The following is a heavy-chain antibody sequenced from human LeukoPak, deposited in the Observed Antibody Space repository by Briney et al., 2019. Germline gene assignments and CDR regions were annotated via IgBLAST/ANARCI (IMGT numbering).Heavy chain of an antibody. D-gene: IGHD2-15*01. Sequence: GGSLRLSCAASEFTFSSYSMNWVRQAPGKGLEWVSYITNSGNSKSYADSVKGRFTISRDNTKNSLYLQMNGLRAEDTAVYYCAKKYAYCSGGSCCDSWGQGTLVTVSS. V-gene: IGHV3-48*01. CDR3: AKKYAYCSGGSCCDS. CDR1: EFTFSSYS. CDR2: ITNSGNSK. J-gene: IGHJ4*02.